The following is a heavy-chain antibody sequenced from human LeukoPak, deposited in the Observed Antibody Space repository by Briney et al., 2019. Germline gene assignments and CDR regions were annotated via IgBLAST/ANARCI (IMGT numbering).Heavy chain of an antibody. V-gene: IGHV3-7*05. CDR1: GSTFSRSS. D-gene: IGHD3-10*01. CDR3: ARVATMVRVPLDALDI. Sequence: PGGSLRLSGAVSGSTFSRSSMTWVRQAPGKGLEWVAKQKEDGSEEHYVDSVKGRFTISRDNAKNSMYLQMKRLRAEDTAVYYCARVATMVRVPLDALDIWGQGTLVSVSS. CDR2: QKEDGSEE. J-gene: IGHJ3*02.